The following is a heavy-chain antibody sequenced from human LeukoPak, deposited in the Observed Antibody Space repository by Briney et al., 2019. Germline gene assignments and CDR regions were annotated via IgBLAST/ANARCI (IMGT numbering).Heavy chain of an antibody. CDR1: GGSMNDYY. Sequence: SETLSLTCTVSGGSMNDYYWTWIRQPPGKGLKWIGYIYYSGSTNYNPSLKSRVTISVDTSKNQFSLKLSSVTAADTAVYYCARGSPIWVGATDDYYYGMDVWGQGTTVTVSS. J-gene: IGHJ6*02. V-gene: IGHV4-59*01. CDR3: ARGSPIWVGATDDYYYGMDV. CDR2: IYYSGST. D-gene: IGHD1-26*01.